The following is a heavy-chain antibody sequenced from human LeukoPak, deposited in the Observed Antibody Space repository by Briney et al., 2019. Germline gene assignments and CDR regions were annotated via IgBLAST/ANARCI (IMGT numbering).Heavy chain of an antibody. D-gene: IGHD3-22*01. CDR3: ARDRSGYFDY. CDR2: IYYSGST. Sequence: SETLSLTCTVSGGSISSGDYYWSWIRQPPGKGLEWLGYIYYSGSTYYNPSLKSRVTISVDTSKNQFSLKLSSVTAADTAVYYCARDRSGYFDYWGQGTLVTVSS. J-gene: IGHJ4*02. CDR1: GGSISSGDYY. V-gene: IGHV4-30-4*01.